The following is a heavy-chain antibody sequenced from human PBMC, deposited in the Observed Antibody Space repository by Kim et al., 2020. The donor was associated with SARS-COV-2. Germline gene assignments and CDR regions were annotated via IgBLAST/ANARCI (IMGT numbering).Heavy chain of an antibody. CDR3: AKDSGGYTYIFDY. D-gene: IGHD5-18*01. V-gene: IGHV3-30*02. Sequence: YADSVKGRFTISRDNSKNTLYLQMNSLGAEDTALYYCAKDSGGYTYIFDYWGQGTLVTVSS. J-gene: IGHJ4*02.